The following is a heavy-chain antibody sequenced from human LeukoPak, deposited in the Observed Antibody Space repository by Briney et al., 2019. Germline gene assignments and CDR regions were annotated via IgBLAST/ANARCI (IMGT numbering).Heavy chain of an antibody. V-gene: IGHV4-38-2*02. CDR2: IYHSGST. CDR3: ARGPYDSSGYYFDY. D-gene: IGHD3-22*01. J-gene: IGHJ4*02. Sequence: TSETLSLTCTVSGYSISSGYYWGWIRQPPGKGLEWIGSIYHSGSTYYNPSLKSRVTISVDTSKNQFSLKLSSVTAADTAVYYCARGPYDSSGYYFDYWGQGTLVTVSS. CDR1: GYSISSGYY.